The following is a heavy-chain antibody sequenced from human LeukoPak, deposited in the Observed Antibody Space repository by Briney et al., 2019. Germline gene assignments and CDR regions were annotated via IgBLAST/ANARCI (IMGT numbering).Heavy chain of an antibody. Sequence: ASVKVSCKASEYTFNIYDINWVRQATGQGLGWMGWMNPDSGNTGFAQKFQGRVTMTRNTSITTAYMELSSLISEDTAVYYCAVHLPGDYLDRWGRGTLVTVSS. CDR1: EYTFNIYD. CDR2: MNPDSGNT. CDR3: AVHLPGDYLDR. J-gene: IGHJ4*02. V-gene: IGHV1-8*01.